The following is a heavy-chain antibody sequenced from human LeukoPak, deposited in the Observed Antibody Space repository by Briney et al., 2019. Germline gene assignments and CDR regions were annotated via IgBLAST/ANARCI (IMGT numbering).Heavy chain of an antibody. CDR3: AREGGYSYGDAPLHFDY. Sequence: SETLSLTCTVSGGSISSYYWSWIRQPPGKGLEWIGYIYYSGSTNYNPSLKSRVTISVDTSKNQFSLKLSSVTAADTAVYYCAREGGYSYGDAPLHFDYWGQGTLVTVSS. D-gene: IGHD5-18*01. CDR2: IYYSGST. CDR1: GGSISSYY. V-gene: IGHV4-59*12. J-gene: IGHJ4*02.